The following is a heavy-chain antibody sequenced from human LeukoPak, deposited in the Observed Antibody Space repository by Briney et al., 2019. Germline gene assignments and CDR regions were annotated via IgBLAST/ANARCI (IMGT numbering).Heavy chain of an antibody. V-gene: IGHV3-21*04. CDR3: ARDKPQLRFLEWSNAYYYFDY. CDR2: ISSSSSYI. J-gene: IGHJ4*02. Sequence: GGSLRLSCAASGFTFSIYSMNWVRQAPGKGLEWVSSISSSSSYIHYTDSVKGRFTISRDNAKNSLYLQMNSLRAEDTAVYYCARDKPQLRFLEWSNAYYYFDYWGQGTLVTVSS. D-gene: IGHD3-3*01. CDR1: GFTFSIYS.